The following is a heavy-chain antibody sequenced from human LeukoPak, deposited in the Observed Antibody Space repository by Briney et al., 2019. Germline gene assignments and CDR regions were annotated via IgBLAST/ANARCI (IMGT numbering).Heavy chain of an antibody. Sequence: ASVKVSCKASGYTFTGYYMHWVRQAPGQGLEWMGWINPYSGGTNYAQKFQGRVTMTRDTSISTAYMELSRLRSDDTAVYYCARVDYGDSTGYWGQGTLVTVSS. D-gene: IGHD4-17*01. CDR1: GYTFTGYY. CDR3: ARVDYGDSTGY. CDR2: INPYSGGT. V-gene: IGHV1-2*02. J-gene: IGHJ4*02.